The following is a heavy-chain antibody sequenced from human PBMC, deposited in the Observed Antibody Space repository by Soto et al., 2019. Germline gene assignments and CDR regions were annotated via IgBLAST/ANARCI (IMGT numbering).Heavy chain of an antibody. V-gene: IGHV4-39*01. Sequence: QLQLQESGPGLVKPSETLSLTCTVSGGSISSSSYYWGWIRQPPGKGLEWIGSIYYSGSTYYNPSLKSRVTISVDTSKNQFSLKLSSVTAADTAVYYCARWYYDILTGYSDAFDIWGQGTMVTVSS. J-gene: IGHJ3*02. D-gene: IGHD3-9*01. CDR2: IYYSGST. CDR3: ARWYYDILTGYSDAFDI. CDR1: GGSISSSSYY.